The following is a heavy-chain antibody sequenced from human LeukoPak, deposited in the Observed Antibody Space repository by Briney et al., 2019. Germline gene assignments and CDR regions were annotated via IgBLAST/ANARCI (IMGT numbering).Heavy chain of an antibody. Sequence: SETLSLSCTVSGGSVSNSRVYWGWIRQTPGEGLEWIGSIYTSGSTNYNPSLKSRVTMSVDTSKNQFSLKLSSVTAADTAVYYCARLNDAWYFDLWGRGTLVTVSS. CDR3: ARLNDAWYFDL. CDR1: GGSVSNSRVY. D-gene: IGHD1-1*01. CDR2: IYTSGST. J-gene: IGHJ2*01. V-gene: IGHV4-39*07.